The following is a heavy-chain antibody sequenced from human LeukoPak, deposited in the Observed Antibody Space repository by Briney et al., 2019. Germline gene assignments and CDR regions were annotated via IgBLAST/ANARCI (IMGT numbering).Heavy chain of an antibody. CDR1: GFTFSSYW. CDR2: INSDGSST. V-gene: IGHV3-74*01. CDR3: ARDWTKYSYGIEDY. J-gene: IGHJ4*02. D-gene: IGHD5-18*01. Sequence: GGSLRLSCAASGFTFSSYWMHWVRHAPGKGLVWVSRINSDGSSTSYADSVKGRFTISRDNAKNTLYLQMNSLRAEDTAVYYCARDWTKYSYGIEDYWGQGTLVTVSS.